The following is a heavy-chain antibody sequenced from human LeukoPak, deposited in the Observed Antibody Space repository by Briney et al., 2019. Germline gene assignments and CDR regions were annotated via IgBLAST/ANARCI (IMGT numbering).Heavy chain of an antibody. J-gene: IGHJ6*03. CDR2: IYSGGST. CDR3: AIGSPVVVGDYYYYMDV. V-gene: IGHV3-53*01. D-gene: IGHD3-22*01. CDR1: GFTVSSNY. Sequence: GGSLRLSCAASGFTVSSNYMSWVRQAPGKGLEWVSVIYSGGSTYYADSVKGRFTISRDNSKNTLYLQMNSLRAEDTAVYYCAIGSPVVVGDYYYYMDVWGKETTVTVSS.